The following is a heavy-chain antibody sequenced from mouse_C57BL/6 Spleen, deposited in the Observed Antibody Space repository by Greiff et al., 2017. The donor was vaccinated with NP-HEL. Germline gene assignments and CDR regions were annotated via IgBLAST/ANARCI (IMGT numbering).Heavy chain of an antibody. D-gene: IGHD1-1*01. CDR3: AREVYRGAMDD. V-gene: IGHV5-4*01. Sequence: EVKLVESGGGLVKPGGSLKLSCAASGFTFSSYAMSWVRQTPEKRLEWVATISDGGSYTYYPDNVKGRFTISRDNAKNNLYLQMSHLKSEDTAMYYCAREVYRGAMDDWGQGTSVTVSS. CDR1: GFTFSSYA. J-gene: IGHJ4*01. CDR2: ISDGGSYT.